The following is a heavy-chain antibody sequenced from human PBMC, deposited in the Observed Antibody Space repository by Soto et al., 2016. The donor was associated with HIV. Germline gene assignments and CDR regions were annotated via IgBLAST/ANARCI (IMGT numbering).Heavy chain of an antibody. J-gene: IGHJ3*02. CDR2: IYYSGST. CDR1: VGSISSTSYY. Sequence: QLQLQESGPGLVKPSETLSLTCSVSVGSISSTSYYWGWIRQPPGKGLEWIGSIYYSGSTYYNPSLKSRVTISVDTSKNQFSLNLSSVSAADTAVYYCARLICAGSGYCSVGVAFXIWGQGTLVTVSX. V-gene: IGHV4-39*01. CDR3: ARLICAGSGYCSVGVAFXI. D-gene: IGHD3-22*01.